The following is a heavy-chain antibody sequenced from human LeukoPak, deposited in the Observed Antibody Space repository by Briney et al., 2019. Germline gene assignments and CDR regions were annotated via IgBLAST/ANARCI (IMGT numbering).Heavy chain of an antibody. CDR2: INHSGST. J-gene: IGHJ4*02. CDR1: GGSFSGYY. Sequence: SETLSLTCAVYGGSFSGYYWSWIRQPPGKGLEWIGEINHSGSTNYNPSLKSRVTISVDTSKNQFSLKLSSVTAADTAVYYCARGRRWELLGPCFDYWGQGTLVTVSS. V-gene: IGHV4-34*01. CDR3: ARGRRWELLGPCFDY. D-gene: IGHD1-26*01.